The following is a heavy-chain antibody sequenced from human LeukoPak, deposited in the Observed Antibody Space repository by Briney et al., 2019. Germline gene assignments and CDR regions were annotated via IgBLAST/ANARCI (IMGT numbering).Heavy chain of an antibody. J-gene: IGHJ4*02. Sequence: HPGGSLSLSCSVSGFTFSSNTMHWVRQAPGKGLEYVSAISSHGGTTYYADSVKGRFTVSRDNFKNTLYLQMTSLRAEDTAVYYCVKPYDYWGQGTLVTVSS. CDR1: GFTFSSNT. CDR2: ISSHGGTT. V-gene: IGHV3-64D*09. CDR3: VKPYDY.